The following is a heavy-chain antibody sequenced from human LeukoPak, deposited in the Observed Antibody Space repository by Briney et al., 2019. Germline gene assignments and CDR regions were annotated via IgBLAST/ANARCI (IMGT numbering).Heavy chain of an antibody. CDR1: GLTVSSNY. CDR2: ISYDGSNK. V-gene: IGHV3-30-3*01. CDR3: ASSSGWYP. Sequence: GGSLRVSCAPSGLTVSSNYMSWVRQAPGKGLEWVAVISYDGSNKYYADSVKGRFTISRDNSKNTLYLQMNSLRAEDTAVYYCASSSGWYPWGQGTLVTVSS. J-gene: IGHJ5*02. D-gene: IGHD6-19*01.